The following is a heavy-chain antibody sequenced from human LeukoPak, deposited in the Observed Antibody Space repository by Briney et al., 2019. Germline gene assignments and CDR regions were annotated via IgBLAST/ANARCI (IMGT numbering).Heavy chain of an antibody. D-gene: IGHD5-18*01. CDR3: AKDLRRGYSYGFRYYGMDV. V-gene: IGHV3-43*02. CDR1: GFTFDDYA. Sequence: GGSLRLSCAASGFTFDDYAMHWVRQAPGKGLEWVSLISGDGGSTYYADSVKGRFTISRDNSKNSLYLQMNSLRPEDTALYYCAKDLRRGYSYGFRYYGMDVWGQGTTVTVSS. J-gene: IGHJ6*02. CDR2: ISGDGGST.